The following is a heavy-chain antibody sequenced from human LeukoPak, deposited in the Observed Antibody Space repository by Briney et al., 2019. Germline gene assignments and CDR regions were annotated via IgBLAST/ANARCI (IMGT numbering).Heavy chain of an antibody. V-gene: IGHV3-73*01. Sequence: PGGSLRLSCAASGFTFSGSAMHWVRQASGKGLEWVGRIRSKANSYATAYAGSVKGRFTISRDDSKNTAYLQMNSLKTEDTAVYYCTSYTIAAAGPAVDYWGQGTLVTVSS. CDR2: IRSKANSYAT. J-gene: IGHJ4*02. CDR1: GFTFSGSA. CDR3: TSYTIAAAGPAVDY. D-gene: IGHD6-13*01.